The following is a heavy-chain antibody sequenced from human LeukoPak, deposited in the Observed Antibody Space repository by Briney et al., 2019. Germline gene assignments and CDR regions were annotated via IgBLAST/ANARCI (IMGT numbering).Heavy chain of an antibody. Sequence: NSSETLSLTCTVSGGSISSYYWSWIRQPPGKGLEWIGYIYYSGSTNYNPSLKSRVTISVDTSKNQFSLKLSSVTAADTAVYYCARDAGYCSSTSCSEEGYSYAYWGQGTLVTVSS. D-gene: IGHD2-2*01. CDR1: GGSISSYY. CDR2: IYYSGST. CDR3: ARDAGYCSSTSCSEEGYSYAY. V-gene: IGHV4-59*01. J-gene: IGHJ4*02.